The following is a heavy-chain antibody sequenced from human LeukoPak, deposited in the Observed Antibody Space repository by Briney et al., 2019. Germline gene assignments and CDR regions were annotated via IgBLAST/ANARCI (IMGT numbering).Heavy chain of an antibody. D-gene: IGHD5-12*01. Sequence: GGSLRLSCAASGFTFISYWMSWVRQAPGRGLEWVANINQGGSVQYYMDSVKGRFTISRDDAKNSLYVQMNSLRDEDTAVYYCARVEYSGCNLEYWGLGTLVTVSS. V-gene: IGHV3-7*01. J-gene: IGHJ4*02. CDR3: ARVEYSGCNLEY. CDR1: GFTFISYW. CDR2: INQGGSVQ.